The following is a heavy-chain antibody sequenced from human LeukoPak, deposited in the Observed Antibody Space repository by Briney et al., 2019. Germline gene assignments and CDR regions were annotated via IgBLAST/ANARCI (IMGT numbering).Heavy chain of an antibody. CDR3: ARGGDDSGLYFAY. CDR1: VYTFTFFY. V-gene: IGHV1-2*02. CDR2: INPQSGAT. J-gene: IGHJ4*02. Sequence: ASVSVSYTPSVYTFTFFYIHWVRQAPGQGLEWMAWINPQSGATNYAQKFQGRVTMTRDMSISTAYMDVTSLRSDDTAVYYCARGGDDSGLYFAYWGQGTLVTVSS. D-gene: IGHD3-22*01.